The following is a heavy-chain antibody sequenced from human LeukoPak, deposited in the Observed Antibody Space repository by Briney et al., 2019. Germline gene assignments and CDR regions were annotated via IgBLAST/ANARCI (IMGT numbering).Heavy chain of an antibody. V-gene: IGHV1-3*01. Sequence: GASVKVSCKASGYTFTSYAMHWVRQAPGQRLEWMGWINAGNGNTKYSQKFQGRVTITRDTSASTAYMELSSLRSEDTAVYYCASADYVWGSHRYTGGGFDYWGQGTLVTVSS. CDR2: INAGNGNT. CDR1: GYTFTSYA. J-gene: IGHJ4*02. CDR3: ASADYVWGSHRYTGGGFDY. D-gene: IGHD3-16*02.